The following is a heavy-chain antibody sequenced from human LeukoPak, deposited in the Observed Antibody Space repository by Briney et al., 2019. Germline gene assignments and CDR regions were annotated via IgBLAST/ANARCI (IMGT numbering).Heavy chain of an antibody. Sequence: TGGSLRLSCAASGFTFSSYAMSWVRQAPGKGLEWVSAISGSGGSTYYADSVKGRFTISRDNSKNTLYLQMNSLRAEDTAVYYCAKAPYDFWSGPKSWFDPWGQGTLVTVSS. CDR3: AKAPYDFWSGPKSWFDP. CDR1: GFTFSSYA. V-gene: IGHV3-23*01. CDR2: ISGSGGST. D-gene: IGHD3-3*01. J-gene: IGHJ5*02.